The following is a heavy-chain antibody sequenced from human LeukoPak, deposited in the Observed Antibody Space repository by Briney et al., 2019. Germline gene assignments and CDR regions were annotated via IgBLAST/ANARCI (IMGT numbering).Heavy chain of an antibody. Sequence: SETLSLTCTVSGYSISSGYYWGWIRQPPGKGLEWIGSIYHSGSTYYNPSLKSRVTISVDTSKNQFSLKLSSVTAADTAVYYCARGTSVKQWLVRNYYYYMDVWGKGTTVTVSS. J-gene: IGHJ6*03. D-gene: IGHD6-19*01. V-gene: IGHV4-38-2*02. CDR2: IYHSGST. CDR1: GYSISSGYY. CDR3: ARGTSVKQWLVRNYYYYMDV.